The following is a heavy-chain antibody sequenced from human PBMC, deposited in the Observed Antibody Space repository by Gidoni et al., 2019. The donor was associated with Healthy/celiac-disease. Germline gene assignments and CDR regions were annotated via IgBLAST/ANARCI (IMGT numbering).Heavy chain of an antibody. CDR3: ARVNYGDYNFDY. CDR2: ISSSSSYI. Sequence: EVQLVESGGGLVQPGGSLRLSCAASGFTFSSYSMNWVRQAPGKGLEWVSSISSSSSYIYYADSVKGRFTISRDNAKNSLYLQMNSLRAEDTAVYYCARVNYGDYNFDYWGQGTLVTVSS. CDR1: GFTFSSYS. D-gene: IGHD4-17*01. V-gene: IGHV3-21*01. J-gene: IGHJ4*02.